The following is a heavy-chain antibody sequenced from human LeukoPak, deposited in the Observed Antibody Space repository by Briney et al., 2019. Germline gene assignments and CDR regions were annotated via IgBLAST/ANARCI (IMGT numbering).Heavy chain of an antibody. CDR3: ARATPKYCTNGVCYGPSFDY. V-gene: IGHV3-21*01. CDR2: ISTSSSYI. J-gene: IGHJ4*02. Sequence: GGSLRLSCAASRFKFSNYNINWVRQAPGKGLEWVSSISTSSSYIYYADSVKGRFTISRDNAKNSLYLQMNSLRAEDTAVYYCARATPKYCTNGVCYGPSFDYWGQGTLVTVSS. CDR1: RFKFSNYN. D-gene: IGHD2-8*01.